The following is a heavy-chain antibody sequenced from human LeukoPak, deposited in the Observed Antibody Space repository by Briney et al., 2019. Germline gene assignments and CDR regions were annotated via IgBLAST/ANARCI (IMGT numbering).Heavy chain of an antibody. CDR1: GYTFTSYG. CDR3: ATGLSGYDPNPKDPFDY. D-gene: IGHD5-12*01. CDR2: ISAYNGNT. V-gene: IGHV1-18*01. Sequence: GASVTVSCKASGYTFTSYGISWVRQAPGQGLEWMGWISAYNGNTNYAQKLQGRVTMTTDTSTSTAYMELRSLRSDDTAVYYCATGLSGYDPNPKDPFDYWGQGTLVTVSS. J-gene: IGHJ4*02.